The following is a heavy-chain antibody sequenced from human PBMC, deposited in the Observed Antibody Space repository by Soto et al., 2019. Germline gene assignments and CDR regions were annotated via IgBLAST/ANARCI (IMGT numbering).Heavy chain of an antibody. J-gene: IGHJ4*02. V-gene: IGHV1-46*01. D-gene: IGHD3-22*01. CDR1: GYTFTSYY. CDR2: INPSGGRT. Sequence: ASVKVSCKASGYTFTSYYMHWVRQAPGQGIEWMGIINPSGGRTRYAQKFQGRVTMTRKTSSSIVYVELSSLRSEYISVFYCARGLYYYDSSGYWNYWGQGTLVTVSS. CDR3: ARGLYYYDSSGYWNY.